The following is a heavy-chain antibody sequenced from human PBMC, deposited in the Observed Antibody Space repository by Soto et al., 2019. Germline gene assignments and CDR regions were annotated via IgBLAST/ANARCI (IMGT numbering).Heavy chain of an antibody. CDR1: GGTFSSYT. CDR2: IIPILGIA. J-gene: IGHJ4*02. CDR3: ASSEPGIEAAGRLDY. V-gene: IGHV1-69*02. Sequence: QVQLVQSGAEVKKPGSSVKVSCKASGGTFSSYTISWVRQAPGQGLELMGRIIPILGIANYAQKFQGRVKITADKSTSTAYMELSSLRSEDTAVYYCASSEPGIEAAGRLDYWGQGPLVTVSS. D-gene: IGHD6-13*01.